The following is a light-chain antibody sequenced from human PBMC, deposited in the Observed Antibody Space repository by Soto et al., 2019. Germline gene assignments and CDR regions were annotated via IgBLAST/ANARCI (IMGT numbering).Light chain of an antibody. CDR1: SSDVGGYNY. CDR3: SSSTSSSTPYV. J-gene: IGLJ1*01. Sequence: QSALTQPASASGSPGQSITISCTGTSSDVGGYNYVSWYQQNPGKAPKLMIYEVSNRPSGVSNRFSGSKSGNTASLTISGGQAEDEADYYCSSSTSSSTPYVFGTGTKVTVL. CDR2: EVS. V-gene: IGLV2-14*01.